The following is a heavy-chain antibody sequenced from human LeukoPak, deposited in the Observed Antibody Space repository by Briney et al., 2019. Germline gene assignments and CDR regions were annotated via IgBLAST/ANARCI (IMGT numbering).Heavy chain of an antibody. CDR2: IYYSGST. CDR1: GGSLSSYY. CDR3: ASHLYSSSCLDY. J-gene: IGHJ4*02. D-gene: IGHD6-13*01. V-gene: IGHV4-59*01. Sequence: PSETLSLTCTVSGGSLSSYYWSWIRQPPGKGLEWIGYIYYSGSTNYNPSLKSRVTISVDTSKNQFSLKLSSVTAADTAVYYCASHLYSSSCLDYWGQGTLVTVSS.